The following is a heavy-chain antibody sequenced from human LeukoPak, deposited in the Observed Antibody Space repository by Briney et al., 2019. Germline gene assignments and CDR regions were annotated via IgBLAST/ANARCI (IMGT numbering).Heavy chain of an antibody. D-gene: IGHD5-12*01. CDR2: IYYSGST. V-gene: IGHV4-39*01. Sequence: PSETLSLTCTVSGGSISSSSYYWGWIRQPPGKGLEWIGSIYYSGSTYYNPSLKSRVTISVDTSKNQFSLKLSSVTAADTAVYYCVRQNKRDGYNPRTGVCLQFDYWGQGTLVTVSS. CDR3: VRQNKRDGYNPRTGVCLQFDY. J-gene: IGHJ4*02. CDR1: GGSISSSSYY.